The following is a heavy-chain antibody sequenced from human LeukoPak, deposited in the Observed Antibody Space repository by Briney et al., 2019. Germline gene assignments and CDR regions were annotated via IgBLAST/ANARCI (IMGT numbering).Heavy chain of an antibody. Sequence: GGSLRLSCAASGFTFSSYEMNWVRQAPGKGLEWVSSISGGGSNTYYADSVKGRLTISRDNSKNTLYLQMNSLRAGDTAVYFCAKGSTYHEFWGSYYSDSWGQGTLVTVSS. CDR3: AKGSTYHEFWGSYYSDS. V-gene: IGHV3-23*01. J-gene: IGHJ5*01. D-gene: IGHD3-3*01. CDR2: ISGGGSNT. CDR1: GFTFSSYE.